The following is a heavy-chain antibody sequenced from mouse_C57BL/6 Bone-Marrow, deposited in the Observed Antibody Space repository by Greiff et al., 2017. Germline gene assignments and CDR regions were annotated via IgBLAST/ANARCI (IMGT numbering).Heavy chain of an antibody. Sequence: VKLQESGPELVKPGASVKISCKASGYSFTSYYIHWVKQRPGQGLEWIGWIYPGSGNTKYNEKFKGKATLTADTSSSTAYMQLSSLTSEDSAVYYCARLYYYAMDYWGQGTSVTVSS. CDR1: GYSFTSYY. J-gene: IGHJ4*01. V-gene: IGHV1-66*01. CDR2: IYPGSGNT. CDR3: ARLYYYAMDY.